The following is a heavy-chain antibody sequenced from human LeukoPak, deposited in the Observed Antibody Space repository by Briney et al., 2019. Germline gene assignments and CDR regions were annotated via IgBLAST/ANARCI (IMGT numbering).Heavy chain of an antibody. CDR3: IGSGNLDY. Sequence: GGSLRLSCAASGFTLSTYAMHWVRQTPGKGLEWVAVISSGGATTHYADSVKGRFTISSDSSKNTLYLQMNSLRGDDTAVYYCIGSGNLDYWGQGTLVTVSS. D-gene: IGHD3-10*01. CDR2: ISSGGATT. CDR1: GFTLSTYA. J-gene: IGHJ4*02. V-gene: IGHV3-30-3*01.